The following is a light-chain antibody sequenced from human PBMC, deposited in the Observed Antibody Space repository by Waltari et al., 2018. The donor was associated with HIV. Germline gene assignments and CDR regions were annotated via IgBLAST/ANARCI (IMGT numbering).Light chain of an antibody. CDR3: QSTDITGTYAV. CDR1: ALPKQF. J-gene: IGLJ1*01. Sequence: YELTQSPSVSVSPGQTATINCFGDALPKQFAYWYQHKPGQAPVLLISRDKERPSGIPDRFSGSGSGTTVTLTISGVRAEDEADYYCQSTDITGTYAVFGPGTKVTVL. V-gene: IGLV3-25*03. CDR2: RDK.